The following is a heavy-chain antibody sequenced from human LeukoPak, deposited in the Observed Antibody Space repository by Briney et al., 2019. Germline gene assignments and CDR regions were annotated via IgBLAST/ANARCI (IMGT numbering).Heavy chain of an antibody. CDR3: ARDWYNWNDNPPSKSDY. CDR1: GYTFTSYG. D-gene: IGHD1-20*01. J-gene: IGHJ4*02. Sequence: ASVKVSCKASGYTFTSYGISWVRQAPGQGLEWMGWISAYNGNTNYAQKLQGRVTMTTDTSTSTAYMELRSLRSDDTAAYYCARDWYNWNDNPPSKSDYWGQGTLVTVSS. V-gene: IGHV1-18*01. CDR2: ISAYNGNT.